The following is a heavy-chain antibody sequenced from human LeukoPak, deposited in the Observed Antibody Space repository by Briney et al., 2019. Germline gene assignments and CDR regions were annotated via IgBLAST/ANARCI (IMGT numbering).Heavy chain of an antibody. V-gene: IGHV3-23*01. J-gene: IGHJ4*02. CDR2: ISASGGST. CDR3: AKDERWQSPHYPDS. D-gene: IGHD2-15*01. CDR1: GFTFSSSA. Sequence: GGSLRLSCAASGFTFSSSAMSWVRQVPGKGLEWVSGISASGGSTSYADSVRGRFTISRDNSKNTVYVQMNSREDEDTAGHYCAKDERWQSPHYPDSWGQGPLVTVSS.